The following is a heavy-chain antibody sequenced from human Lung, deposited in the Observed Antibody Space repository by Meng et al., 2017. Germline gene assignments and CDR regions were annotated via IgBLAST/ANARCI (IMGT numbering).Heavy chain of an antibody. Sequence: EVQVVESGGGLVKRGGSLRLSCVAYGFSFTDAWMSWGRQAPGKGLEWVGRIKSNSVGGTTDYAAPVKGRFTISRDDSKNTLYLQMNSLITEDTAVYFCATGAAAADHWGQGTLVTVSS. CDR1: GFSFTDAW. V-gene: IGHV3-15*01. D-gene: IGHD6-13*01. CDR3: ATGAAAADH. CDR2: IKSNSVGGTT. J-gene: IGHJ4*02.